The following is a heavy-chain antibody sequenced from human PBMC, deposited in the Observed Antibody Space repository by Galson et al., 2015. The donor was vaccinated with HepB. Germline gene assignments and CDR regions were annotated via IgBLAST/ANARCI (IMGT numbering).Heavy chain of an antibody. CDR2: INTSTGKP. V-gene: IGHV7-4-1*02. CDR1: GYPFTSYA. D-gene: IGHD2/OR15-2a*01. Sequence: SVKVSCKASGYPFTSYAINWVRQAPGQGLEWMGWINTSTGKPTYAQGFTGRFVFSLDTSVNTAFLQINSLKAEDTAVYFCARTFYCDYWGQGALVTVSS. CDR3: ARTFYCDY. J-gene: IGHJ4*02.